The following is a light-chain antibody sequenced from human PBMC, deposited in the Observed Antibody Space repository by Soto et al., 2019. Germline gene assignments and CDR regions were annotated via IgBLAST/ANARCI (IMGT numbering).Light chain of an antibody. V-gene: IGLV2-8*01. J-gene: IGLJ3*02. Sequence: QSALTQPPSASGSPGQSVTISCTGTSSDVGGYNYVSWYQQHPGKAPKLMIYEVSKRPSGVPDRFSGSKSGNTASLTVSGLQAEDEAAYYCSSYAGSNNWVFGGGTQVTVL. CDR3: SSYAGSNNWV. CDR1: SSDVGGYNY. CDR2: EVS.